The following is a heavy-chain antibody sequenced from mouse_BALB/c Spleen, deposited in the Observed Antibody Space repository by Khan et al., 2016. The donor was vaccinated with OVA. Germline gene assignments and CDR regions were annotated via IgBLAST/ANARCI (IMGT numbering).Heavy chain of an antibody. CDR2: INYSGNT. D-gene: IGHD2-4*01. V-gene: IGHV3-2*02. Sequence: EVQLQESGPGLVKPSQSLSLTCTATGYSITSEYAWNWIRQFPGNKLEWMGYINYSGNTRFNPSLKSRTSITPDTSTNQSYLQLNSVTSEDSGTYFCARKDYYDYDPFPYWGQGTLVTVSA. J-gene: IGHJ3*01. CDR1: GYSITSEYA. CDR3: ARKDYYDYDPFPY.